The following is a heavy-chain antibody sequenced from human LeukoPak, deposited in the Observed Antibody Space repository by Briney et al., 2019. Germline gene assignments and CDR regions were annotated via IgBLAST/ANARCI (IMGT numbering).Heavy chain of an antibody. Sequence: SVKVSCKASGGTFSGYAISWVRQAPGQGLEWMGGIIPIFGTANYAQKFQGRVTITTDESTSTAYMELSSLRSEDTAVYYCAREKYYYDSSGYYFYYFDYGGQGTLVTVSS. CDR2: IIPIFGTA. CDR1: GGTFSGYA. D-gene: IGHD3-22*01. CDR3: AREKYYYDSSGYYFYYFDY. J-gene: IGHJ4*02. V-gene: IGHV1-69*05.